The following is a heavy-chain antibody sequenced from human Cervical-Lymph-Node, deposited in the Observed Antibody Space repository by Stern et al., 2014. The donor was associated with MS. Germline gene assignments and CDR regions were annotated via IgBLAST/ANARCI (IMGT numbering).Heavy chain of an antibody. D-gene: IGHD2-21*02. V-gene: IGHV3-9*01. CDR1: GFTFDAYG. CDR2: ISWNGDSI. CDR3: AKDMTNGGLQLWVDYYGMDV. J-gene: IGHJ6*02. Sequence: EVQLVESGGGLVQPGRSLRLSCAASGFTFDAYGMHWVRQAPGEGLEWVSGISWNGDSIGYADSVKGRFTISRDNAKNSLYLQMNSLRAEDTALYYCAKDMTNGGLQLWVDYYGMDVWGQGTRVTVSS.